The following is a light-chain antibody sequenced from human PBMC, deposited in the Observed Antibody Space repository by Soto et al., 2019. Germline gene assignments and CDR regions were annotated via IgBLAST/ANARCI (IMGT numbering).Light chain of an antibody. V-gene: IGLV2-14*01. Sequence: ALAQPASVSGSPGQSTIISCTGTSSDVGGYNYVSWYQQHPGKAPKFLIYEVDNRASGVSDRFSGSKSGNTASLTISGLQAEDEADYYCSSYTSSNTLVFGTGTKVT. CDR1: SSDVGGYNY. J-gene: IGLJ1*01. CDR2: EVD. CDR3: SSYTSSNTLV.